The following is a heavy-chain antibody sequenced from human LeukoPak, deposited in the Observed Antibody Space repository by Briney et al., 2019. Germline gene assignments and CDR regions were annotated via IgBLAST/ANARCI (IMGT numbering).Heavy chain of an antibody. CDR3: ARVGGTNYYYYGMDV. CDR2: IYYSGST. V-gene: IGHV4-59*01. CDR1: GGSISSYY. Sequence: SETLSLTCTVSGGSISSYYWSWIRQPPGKGLEWLGYIYYSGSTNYNPSLKSRVTISVDTSKNQFSLKLSSVTAADTAVYYCARVGGTNYYYYGMDVWGQGTTVTVSS. J-gene: IGHJ6*02. D-gene: IGHD1-1*01.